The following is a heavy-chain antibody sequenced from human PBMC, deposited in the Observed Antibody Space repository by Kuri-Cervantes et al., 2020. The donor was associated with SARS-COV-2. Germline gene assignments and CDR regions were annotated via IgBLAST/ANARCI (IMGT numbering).Heavy chain of an antibody. J-gene: IGHJ4*02. CDR1: GYSISSGYY. CDR2: IYHSGST. V-gene: IGHV4-38-2*01. Sequence: SETLSLTCAVSGYSISSGYYWGWIRQPPGKGLEWIGSIYHSGSTYYNPSLKSRVTISVDTSKNQFSLKLSSVTAADTAVYYCARSLDPVDWGQGTLVTVSS. D-gene: IGHD3/OR15-3a*01. CDR3: ARSLDPVD.